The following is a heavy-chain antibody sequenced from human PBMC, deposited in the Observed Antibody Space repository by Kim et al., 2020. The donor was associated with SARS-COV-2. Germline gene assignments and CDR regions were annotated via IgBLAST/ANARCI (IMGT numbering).Heavy chain of an antibody. Sequence: GGSLRLSCAASGFTFSSYWMSWVRQAPGKGLEWVANIKQDGSEKYYVDSVKGRFTISRDNAKNSLYLQMNSLRAEDTAVYYCARASREYCSSTSCSYYYYRMDVWGQGTTVTVSS. CDR2: IKQDGSEK. D-gene: IGHD2-2*01. V-gene: IGHV3-7*03. CDR1: GFTFSSYW. J-gene: IGHJ6*01. CDR3: ARASREYCSSTSCSYYYYRMDV.